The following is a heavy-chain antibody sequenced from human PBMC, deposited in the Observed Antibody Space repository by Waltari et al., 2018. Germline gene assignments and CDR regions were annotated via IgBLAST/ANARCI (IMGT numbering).Heavy chain of an antibody. CDR1: GGSFSGYY. Sequence: QVQLQQWGAGLLKPSETLSLTCAVYGGSFSGYYWSWIRQPPGKGLEWIWEINHSGSTNYHPSLKRRVTISVDTSKNQFSLKLRSVTAADTAVYYCARTYYDFWSGYLNYYGMDVWGQGTTVTVSS. CDR3: ARTYYDFWSGYLNYYGMDV. V-gene: IGHV4-34*01. D-gene: IGHD3-3*01. J-gene: IGHJ6*02. CDR2: INHSGST.